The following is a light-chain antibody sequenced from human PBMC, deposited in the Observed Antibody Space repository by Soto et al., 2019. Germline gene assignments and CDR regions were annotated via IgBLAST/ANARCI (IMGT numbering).Light chain of an antibody. CDR3: QQSYSTPPT. Sequence: IQMTQSPSSLSASVGDRVTISCRASQTVSTFLNWYQQKPGTAPRLLIYRASSVQSGVPPRFSGSGSGRDFTLTISSLQPEDFATYYCQQSYSTPPTFGQGTRLEIK. V-gene: IGKV1-39*01. CDR1: QTVSTF. J-gene: IGKJ5*01. CDR2: RAS.